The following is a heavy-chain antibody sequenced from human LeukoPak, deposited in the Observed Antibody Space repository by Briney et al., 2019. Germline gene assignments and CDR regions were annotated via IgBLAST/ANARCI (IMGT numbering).Heavy chain of an antibody. V-gene: IGHV3-21*01. J-gene: IGHJ4*02. CDR3: SRDGSGSGDV. CDR1: GFNFNIYG. CDR2: ISSESTNI. Sequence: GGSLRLSCAASGFNFNIYGMTWVRQAPGKGLDWVSSISSESTNIYYTDSVKGRFTIARDNAKNSLYLQMNSLIPEDTAVYYCSRDGSGSGDVWGQGTLVTVSS. D-gene: IGHD2-21*02.